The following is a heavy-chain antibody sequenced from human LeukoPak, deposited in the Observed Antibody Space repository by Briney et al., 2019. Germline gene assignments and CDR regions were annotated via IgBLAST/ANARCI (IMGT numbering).Heavy chain of an antibody. Sequence: ASVKVSCKASGYTFTSYDINWVRQAPGQGLEWMGWISAYNGNTNYALKLLGRVTITTDTSTSTAYMELRSLRPDDTAVYYCARDERAYCSSTTNCPYFDYWGQGTLVTVSS. J-gene: IGHJ4*02. D-gene: IGHD2/OR15-2a*01. CDR2: ISAYNGNT. CDR3: ARDERAYCSSTTNCPYFDY. V-gene: IGHV1-18*01. CDR1: GYTFTSYD.